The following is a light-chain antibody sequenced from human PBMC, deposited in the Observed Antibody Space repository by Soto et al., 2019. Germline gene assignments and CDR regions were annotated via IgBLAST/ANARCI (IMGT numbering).Light chain of an antibody. J-gene: IGLJ3*02. Sequence: QSVLTQPPSASGTPGQRVTISCSGSSSNIGSNTVNWYQQLPGTAPKVLIYSNNQRPSGVPDRFSGSKSDTSASLAISGLQSEDDADYYCQSYDTSLTAWVFGGGTKLTVL. CDR3: QSYDTSLTAWV. V-gene: IGLV1-44*01. CDR1: SSNIGSNT. CDR2: SNN.